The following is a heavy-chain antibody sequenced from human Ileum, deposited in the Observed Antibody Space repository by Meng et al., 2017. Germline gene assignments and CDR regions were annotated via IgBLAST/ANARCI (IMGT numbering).Heavy chain of an antibody. D-gene: IGHD4-17*01. CDR3: TRRNSYGDPSKFYYYPMDV. CDR1: GFTFSDFA. Sequence: GGSLRLSCAVSGFTFSDFAMHWVRQASGKGLEWVGRIRSEANSYATAYTASVKGRFTISRDDSKNTAYLQMNSLKTEDTAVYYCTRRNSYGDPSKFYYYPMDVWGQGTTVTVSS. CDR2: IRSEANSYAT. J-gene: IGHJ6*02. V-gene: IGHV3-73*01.